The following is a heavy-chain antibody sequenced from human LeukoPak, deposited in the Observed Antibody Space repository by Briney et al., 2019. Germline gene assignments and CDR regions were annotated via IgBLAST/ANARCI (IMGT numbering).Heavy chain of an antibody. CDR2: ISGSGGST. CDR3: ALIARRVVMLDY. V-gene: IGHV3-23*01. J-gene: IGHJ4*02. D-gene: IGHD3-3*01. Sequence: GGSLRLSCAASGFTFSSYAMSWVRQAPGKGLEWVSAISGSGGSTYYADSVKGRFTISRDNSKNTLYLQMNSLRPEDTAVYYCALIARRVVMLDYWGQGTLVTVSS. CDR1: GFTFSSYA.